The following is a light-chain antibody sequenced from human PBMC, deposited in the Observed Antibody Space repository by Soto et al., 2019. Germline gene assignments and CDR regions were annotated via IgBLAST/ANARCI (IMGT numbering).Light chain of an antibody. CDR1: SSDGGGYNY. J-gene: IGLJ2*01. Sequence: QYALTQPASVSGSPGQSITISCTGTSSDGGGYNYVSWYQQHPGKAPKLMIYDVSNRPSGVSNRFSGSKSGNTASLTISGLQAEDEADYYCSSYTSSRTLVFGGGTKLTVL. V-gene: IGLV2-14*01. CDR2: DVS. CDR3: SSYTSSRTLV.